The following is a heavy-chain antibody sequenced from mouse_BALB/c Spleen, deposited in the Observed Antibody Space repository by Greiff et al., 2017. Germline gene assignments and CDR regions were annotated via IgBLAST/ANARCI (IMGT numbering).Heavy chain of an antibody. CDR1: GFTFSSFG. V-gene: IGHV5-17*02. Sequence: EVKLVESGGGLVQPGGSRKLSCAASGFTFSSFGMHWVRQAPEKGLEWVAYISSGSSTIYYADTVKGRFTISRDNPKNTLFLQMTSLRSEDTAMYYCARSTYYGNYVGFAYWGQGTLVTVSA. J-gene: IGHJ3*01. CDR3: ARSTYYGNYVGFAY. CDR2: ISSGSSTI. D-gene: IGHD2-10*01.